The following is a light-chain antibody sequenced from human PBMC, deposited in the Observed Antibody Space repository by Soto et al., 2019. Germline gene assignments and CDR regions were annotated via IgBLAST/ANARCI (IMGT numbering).Light chain of an antibody. Sequence: QSALTQPASVSGSPGQSITISCTGTSSDVGGYNYVSWYQQHPGKAPKLMIYEVNNPPSGVSNRFSGSKSGNTASLTISGLQAEDEADYYCSSYTSSRTYVFGTGTKLTVL. V-gene: IGLV2-14*01. CDR1: SSDVGGYNY. CDR3: SSYTSSRTYV. CDR2: EVN. J-gene: IGLJ1*01.